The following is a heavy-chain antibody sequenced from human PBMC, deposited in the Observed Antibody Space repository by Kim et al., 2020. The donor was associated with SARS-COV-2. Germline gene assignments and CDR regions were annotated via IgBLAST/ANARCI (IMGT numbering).Heavy chain of an antibody. CDR3: AKVVTMVRGGDWYFDL. J-gene: IGHJ2*01. V-gene: IGHV3-23*01. Sequence: SVTGRLTISRDKSTNTLYLQMNSLRAEDTAVYYCAKVVTMVRGGDWYFDLWGRGTLVTVSS. D-gene: IGHD3-10*01.